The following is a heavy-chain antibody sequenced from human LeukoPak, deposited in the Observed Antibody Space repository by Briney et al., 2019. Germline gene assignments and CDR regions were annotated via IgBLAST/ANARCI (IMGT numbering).Heavy chain of an antibody. V-gene: IGHV1-46*01. D-gene: IGHD3-22*01. Sequence: ASVKVSCKASGYTFTSYYMHWVRQAPGQGLEWMGIINPSGGSTSYAQKFQGRATMTRDTSTSTVYMELSSLRSEDTAVYYCARDPGGVYYDSSGYYIANWFDPWGQGTLVTVSS. CDR1: GYTFTSYY. J-gene: IGHJ5*02. CDR3: ARDPGGVYYDSSGYYIANWFDP. CDR2: INPSGGST.